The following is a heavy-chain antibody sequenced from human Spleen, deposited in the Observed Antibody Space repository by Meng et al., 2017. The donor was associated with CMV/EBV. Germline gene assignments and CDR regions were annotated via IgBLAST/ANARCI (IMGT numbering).Heavy chain of an antibody. CDR1: GYKFSSYW. Sequence: IACQVSGYKFSSYWIGWLRQMPGKGLEWMGIIYPGDSETRYSPSFRDHVIISVDKSINTAYLQWRSLKASDSAMYYCARQPNNWFDPWGQGTLVTVSS. V-gene: IGHV5-51*01. CDR3: ARQPNNWFDP. J-gene: IGHJ5*02. CDR2: IYPGDSET.